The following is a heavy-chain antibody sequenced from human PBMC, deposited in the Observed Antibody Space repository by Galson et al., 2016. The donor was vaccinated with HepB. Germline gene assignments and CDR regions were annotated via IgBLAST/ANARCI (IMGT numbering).Heavy chain of an antibody. CDR1: GFTFSRYW. Sequence: SLRLSCAASGFTFSRYWMTWVRQAPGKGLEWVANIKEDGSEKYYVDSVKGRFTISRDNAKKSLYLQLNRLRAEDTAVYYWARAEGTFNSYYFDYWGQGTLVTVSS. J-gene: IGHJ4*02. CDR3: ARAEGTFNSYYFDY. CDR2: IKEDGSEK. D-gene: IGHD1-7*01. V-gene: IGHV3-7*04.